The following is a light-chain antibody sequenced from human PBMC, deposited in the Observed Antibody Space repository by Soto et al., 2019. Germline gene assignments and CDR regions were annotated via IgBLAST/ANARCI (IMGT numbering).Light chain of an antibody. Sequence: EIVLTQSPGTLSLSPGERATLSCRASQSVCNNYLAWYQQKPGQAPWXLIYGASNTATGTPDRFSGSGSGTDFTLTISRLEPEDLAVYYCQQYGSPGTFGQGTKVDIK. CDR2: GAS. J-gene: IGKJ1*01. CDR1: QSVCNNY. V-gene: IGKV3-20*01. CDR3: QQYGSPGT.